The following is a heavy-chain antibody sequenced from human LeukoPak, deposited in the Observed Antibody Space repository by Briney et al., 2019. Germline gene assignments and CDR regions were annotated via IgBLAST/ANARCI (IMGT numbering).Heavy chain of an antibody. V-gene: IGHV4-34*01. D-gene: IGHD3-3*01. J-gene: IGHJ4*02. CDR3: ARAGGYYDFWSGPSVGFDY. CDR1: GGSFSGYY. CDR2: INHSGST. Sequence: PSETLSLTCAVYGGSFSGYYWSWIRQPPGKGLEWIGEINHSGSTNYNPSLKSRVTISVDTSKNQFSPKLSSVTAADTAVYYCARAGGYYDFWSGPSVGFDYWGQGTLVTVSS.